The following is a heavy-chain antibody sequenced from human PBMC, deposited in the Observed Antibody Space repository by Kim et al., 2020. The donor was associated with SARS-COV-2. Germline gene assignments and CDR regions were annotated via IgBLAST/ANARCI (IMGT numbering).Heavy chain of an antibody. CDR1: SGSIGSGSFY. CDR3: ARHKYSLGDVDY. J-gene: IGHJ4*02. Sequence: SETLSLTCTVSSGSIGSGSFYWGWIRQPPVKGLEWIASVSYSGSTFYNPSLKRRVTISVDTSKTQLSLKMTSVTAADTAVYYCARHKYSLGDVDYWGQGTLVTVSS. CDR2: VSYSGST. V-gene: IGHV4-39*01. D-gene: IGHD4-17*01.